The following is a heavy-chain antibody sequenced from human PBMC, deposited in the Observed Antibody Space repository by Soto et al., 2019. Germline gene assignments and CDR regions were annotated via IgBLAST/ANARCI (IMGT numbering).Heavy chain of an antibody. V-gene: IGHV4-59*08. D-gene: IGHD3-10*01. J-gene: IGHJ4*02. CDR2: MYNSGST. Sequence: WTWVRQPPGKGLEWIGFMYNSGSTHYNPSLKSRVTISLDTSKNQFSLNLRSVTAADTALYYCASMGYHYGSGSYPLDYWGQGTLVTVSS. CDR3: ASMGYHYGSGSYPLDY.